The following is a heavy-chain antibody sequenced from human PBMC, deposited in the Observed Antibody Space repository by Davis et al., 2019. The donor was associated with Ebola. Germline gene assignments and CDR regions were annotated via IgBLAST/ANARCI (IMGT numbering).Heavy chain of an antibody. V-gene: IGHV4-59*01. J-gene: IGHJ3*02. CDR3: ARMVPVAARRLAFDI. CDR2: IYYSGST. Sequence: PSETLSLTCTVSGASISSYYWSWIRQPPGKGLEWIGYIYYSGSTNYNPSLKSRVTISVDTSKNQFSLKLSSVTAADTAVYYCARMVPVAARRLAFDIWGQGTMVTVSS. CDR1: GASISSYY. D-gene: IGHD6-6*01.